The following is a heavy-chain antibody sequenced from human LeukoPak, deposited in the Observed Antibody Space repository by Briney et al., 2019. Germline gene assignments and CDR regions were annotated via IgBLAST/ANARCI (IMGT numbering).Heavy chain of an antibody. CDR2: ISGSGSDI. V-gene: IGHV3-11*04. D-gene: IGHD1-26*01. CDR3: ASGPQIREPDH. CDR1: GFTFSEYY. J-gene: IGHJ5*02. Sequence: KPGGSLRLSCAASGFTFSEYYAGWIRQAPGRGLQWLSYISGSGSDINYADSVRGRFAISRDNAKNSLYLQLNSLRAEDTAIYYCASGPQIREPDHWGQGTLVTVSS.